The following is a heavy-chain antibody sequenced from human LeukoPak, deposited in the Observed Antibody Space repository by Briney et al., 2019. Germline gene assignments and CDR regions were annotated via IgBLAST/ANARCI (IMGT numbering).Heavy chain of an antibody. Sequence: SETLSLTCAVYGGSFSGYYWSWIRQPPGKGLEWIGEINHSGSTNYNPSLKSRVTISVDTSKNQFSLKLSSVTAADTAVYYCARDSYGSGSYNYWGQGTLVTVSS. CDR3: ARDSYGSGSYNY. J-gene: IGHJ4*02. CDR1: GGSFSGYY. CDR2: INHSGST. D-gene: IGHD3-10*01. V-gene: IGHV4-34*01.